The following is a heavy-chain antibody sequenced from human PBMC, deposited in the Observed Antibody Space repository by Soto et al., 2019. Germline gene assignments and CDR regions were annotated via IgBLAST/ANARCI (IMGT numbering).Heavy chain of an antibody. D-gene: IGHD3-16*01. J-gene: IGHJ5*01. V-gene: IGHV3-15*01. CDR3: ASYDNWFAY. CDR2: IKGNIEGETT. CDR1: GFTFSSAW. Sequence: GGSLRLSCAASGFTFSSAWMTWVRQAPGKGLQWVGRIKGNIEGETTDYTAPVKGRFTISRDDSKNAVYLQMNSLKIEDTAVYFCASYDNWFAYWGLGTLVTVS.